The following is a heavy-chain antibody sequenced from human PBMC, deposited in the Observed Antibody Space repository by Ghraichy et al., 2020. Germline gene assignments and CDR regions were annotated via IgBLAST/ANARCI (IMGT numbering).Heavy chain of an antibody. D-gene: IGHD6-19*01. CDR1: GFSFSRYG. J-gene: IGHJ3*02. CDR2: INNTGGNS. Sequence: GGSLRLSCAASGFSFSRYGMSWVRQAPGKGLEWVSAINNTGGNSNYADSVKDRFTISRDNTKSTLYLQINSLRAEDTAVYYCAKDYSSGWYDAFDIWGQGTMVTISS. V-gene: IGHV3-23*01. CDR3: AKDYSSGWYDAFDI.